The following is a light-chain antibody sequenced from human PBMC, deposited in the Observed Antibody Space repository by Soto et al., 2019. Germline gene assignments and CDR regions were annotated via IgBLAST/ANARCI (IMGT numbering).Light chain of an antibody. CDR1: QSVSSN. J-gene: IGKJ1*01. Sequence: EIVMTQSPATLSASPGERATLSCRASQSVSSNLAWYQQKPGQAPRLLIYGASTRATVIPARFSGSGSGTEFTLTISSLQSEDFAVYYCHQYNNWPPWTFGQGTKVEIK. CDR2: GAS. CDR3: HQYNNWPPWT. V-gene: IGKV3-15*01.